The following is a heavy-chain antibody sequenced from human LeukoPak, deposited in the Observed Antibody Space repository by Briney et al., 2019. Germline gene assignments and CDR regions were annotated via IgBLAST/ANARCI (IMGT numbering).Heavy chain of an antibody. CDR1: GGPIISYY. V-gene: IGHV4-59*08. Sequence: SETLSLTCTVSGGPIISYYWSWIRQPPGKGLEWIGYIYYSRNTNYNPSLKSRVTMSVDASKNQFSLKLSSVTVADTAVYYCASLYRPTISVAGADFWGQGALVTVSS. CDR2: IYYSRNT. J-gene: IGHJ4*02. D-gene: IGHD6-19*01. CDR3: ASLYRPTISVAGADF.